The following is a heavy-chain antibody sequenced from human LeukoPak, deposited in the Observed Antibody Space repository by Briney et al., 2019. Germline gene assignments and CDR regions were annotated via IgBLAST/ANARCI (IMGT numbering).Heavy chain of an antibody. CDR2: IYTSGST. Sequence: KTSETLSLTCTVSGGSISIYYWSWIQQPAGKGLEWIGRIYTSGSTNYNPSLKSRVTMSVDTSKNQFSLKLSSVTAADTAVYYCARYGTNPSYHYYMDVWGKGTTVTVSS. J-gene: IGHJ6*03. CDR3: ARYGTNPSYHYYMDV. V-gene: IGHV4-4*07. CDR1: GGSISIYY. D-gene: IGHD2-8*01.